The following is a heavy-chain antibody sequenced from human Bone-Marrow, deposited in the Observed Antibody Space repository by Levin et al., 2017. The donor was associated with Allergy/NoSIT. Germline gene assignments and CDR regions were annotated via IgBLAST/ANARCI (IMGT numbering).Heavy chain of an antibody. D-gene: IGHD6-19*01. V-gene: IGHV3-23*01. CDR1: GFTFSNYA. CDR2: IGNSGGNT. CDR3: AQDRDKYGWDFYY. J-gene: IGHJ4*02. Sequence: GGSLRLSCGASGFTFSNYAMNWVRQAPGKGLEWVSSIGNSGGNTYYADSVKGRFTISRDNSKDTLYLQMNSLRAEDTDVYYCAQDRDKYGWDFYYWVRGSLVTVSS.